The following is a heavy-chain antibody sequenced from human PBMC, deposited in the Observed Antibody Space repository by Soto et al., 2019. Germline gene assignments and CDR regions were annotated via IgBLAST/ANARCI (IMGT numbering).Heavy chain of an antibody. CDR3: ARHGGSNWLPVDY. CDR2: IYNRGST. J-gene: IGHJ4*02. D-gene: IGHD6-13*01. Sequence: SETLSLTCTVSGGSISSYNWNWIRQAPGKGLEWIGYIYNRGSTNYNPSLKSRVTISVDTSKNQFSLTLTSVTAADTAVYYCARHGGSNWLPVDYWGQGTLVTVSS. CDR1: GGSISSYN. V-gene: IGHV4-59*08.